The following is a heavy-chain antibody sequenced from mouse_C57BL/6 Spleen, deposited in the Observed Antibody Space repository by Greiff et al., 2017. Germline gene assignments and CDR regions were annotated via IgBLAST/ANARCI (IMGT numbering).Heavy chain of an antibody. CDR3: ARAWLRQGYYFDY. V-gene: IGHV5-17*01. CDR2: ISSGSSTI. J-gene: IGHJ2*01. D-gene: IGHD2-2*01. CDR1: GFTFSDYG. Sequence: EVKLMESGGGLVKPGGSLKLSCAASGFTFSDYGMHWVRQAPEKGLEWVAYISSGSSTIYSADTVKGRFTISRDNAKNTLFLQMTSLRSEDTAMXYCARAWLRQGYYFDYWGQGTTLTGAS.